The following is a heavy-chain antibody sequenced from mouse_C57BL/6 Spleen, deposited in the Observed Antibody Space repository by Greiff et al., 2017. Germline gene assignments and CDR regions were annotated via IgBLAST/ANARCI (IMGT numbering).Heavy chain of an antibody. J-gene: IGHJ3*01. Sequence: EVQLVESGPGMVKPSQSLSLTCTVTGYSITSGYDWHWIRHFPGNKLEWMGYISYSGSTNYNPSLKSRISITHDTSKNHFFLKLNSVTTEDTATYYCARSYDDDEAWFAYWGQGTLVTVSA. D-gene: IGHD2-4*01. CDR3: ARSYDDDEAWFAY. V-gene: IGHV3-1*01. CDR2: ISYSGST. CDR1: GYSITSGYD.